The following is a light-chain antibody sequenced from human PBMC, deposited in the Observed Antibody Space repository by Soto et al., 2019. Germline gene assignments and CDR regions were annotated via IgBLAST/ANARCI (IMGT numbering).Light chain of an antibody. J-gene: IGKJ4*01. V-gene: IGKV3-20*01. CDR2: GTS. CDR3: QQYGSSPLT. Sequence: EIVLTQSPGTLSLSPGERATLSCRASQSVRSSYLAWYQQKPGQAPRLLIYGTSSRATGIPDRVIGSGSGTDVTLTIPRLEPEDFAVYYCQQYGSSPLTFGGGTKVEIK. CDR1: QSVRSSY.